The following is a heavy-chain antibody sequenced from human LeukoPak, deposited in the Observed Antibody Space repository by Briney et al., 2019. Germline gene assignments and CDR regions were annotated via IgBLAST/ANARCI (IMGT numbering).Heavy chain of an antibody. V-gene: IGHV4-59*01. J-gene: IGHJ3*02. Sequence: SETLSLTCTVSGGSISSYYWSWIRQPPGKGLEWIGYIYYSGSTNYNPSLKSRVTISVDTSKNQFSQKLSSVTAADTAVYYCARASQTDDAFDIWGQGTMVTVSS. D-gene: IGHD2-2*01. CDR3: ARASQTDDAFDI. CDR1: GGSISSYY. CDR2: IYYSGST.